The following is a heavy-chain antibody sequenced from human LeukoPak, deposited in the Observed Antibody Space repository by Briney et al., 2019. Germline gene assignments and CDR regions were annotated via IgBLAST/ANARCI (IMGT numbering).Heavy chain of an antibody. CDR2: ISSSSSYI. V-gene: IGHV3-21*01. CDR3: ARDYGYCSGGSCVNFDY. CDR1: GFTFSSYS. Sequence: PGGSPRLSCAASGFTFSSYSMNWVRQAPGKGLEWVSSISSSSSYIYYADSVKGRFTISRDNAKYSLYLQMNSLRAEDTAVYYCARDYGYCSGGSCVNFDYWGQGTPVTVSS. D-gene: IGHD2-15*01. J-gene: IGHJ4*02.